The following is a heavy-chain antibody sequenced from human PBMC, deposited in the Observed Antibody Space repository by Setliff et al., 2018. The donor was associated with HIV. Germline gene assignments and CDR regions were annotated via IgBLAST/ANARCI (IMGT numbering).Heavy chain of an antibody. CDR2: IDHSGST. V-gene: IGHV4-34*01. CDR1: GGSFSGCH. CDR3: ARGHPIVPTGLVSFYFDH. Sequence: SETLSLTCAVYGGSFSGCHWSWIRQSPGKGLEWIGEIDHSGSTDDNPSLKSRVTISVDTSKNQFSLKLSSVSAADTAVYYCARGHPIVPTGLVSFYFDHWGQGTLVTVSS. D-gene: IGHD2-2*01. J-gene: IGHJ4*02.